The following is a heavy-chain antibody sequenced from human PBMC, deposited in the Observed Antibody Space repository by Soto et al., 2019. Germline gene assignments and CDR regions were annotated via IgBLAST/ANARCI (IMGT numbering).Heavy chain of an antibody. J-gene: IGHJ4*02. CDR1: GFTFSNYA. CDR3: AHNCGVDCHSVFFY. Sequence: EVQLLESGVGLVQPGDSLRLSCAATGFTFSNYAMSLVRQAPGKGLEWVSGISGGGGSSYSADSVKGSFTISRENSKNTLYLQMNSLRAEATAVYYCAHNCGVDCHSVFFYWGQGTMVIVSS. V-gene: IGHV3-23*01. CDR2: ISGGGGSS. D-gene: IGHD2-21*02.